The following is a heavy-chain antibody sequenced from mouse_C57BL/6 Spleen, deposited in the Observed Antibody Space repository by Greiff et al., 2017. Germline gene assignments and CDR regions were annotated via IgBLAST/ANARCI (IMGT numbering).Heavy chain of an antibody. CDR1: GFAFTNYV. CDR3: AREGDYSKYRFAY. D-gene: IGHD2-5*01. Sequence: QVQLQQSGAELVGPGTSVKVSCKASGFAFTNYVIEWVKQRPGQGLEWIGVINPGSGGTNYNEKFKGKATLTADKSSSTVYMKLSSLTSEDSAVYFCAREGDYSKYRFAYWGQGTLVTVSA. CDR2: INPGSGGT. V-gene: IGHV1-54*01. J-gene: IGHJ3*01.